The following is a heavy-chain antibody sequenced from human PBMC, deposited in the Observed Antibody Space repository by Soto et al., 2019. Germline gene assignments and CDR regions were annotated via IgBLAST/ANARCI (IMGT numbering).Heavy chain of an antibody. CDR2: ISSSSSDI. J-gene: IGHJ4*02. CDR3: ARVGIYSGGYWFDY. D-gene: IGHD2-21*01. CDR1: GFIFSSYS. V-gene: IGHV3-21*01. Sequence: EVQLVESGGGLVKPEGSLRLSCAATGFIFSSYSMIWVRQTPGKGLEWVSSISSSSSDIDYADSVKGRFTISRDNAKNSLYLQMNSLRAEDTAVYYCARVGIYSGGYWFDYWGQGTLVTVSS.